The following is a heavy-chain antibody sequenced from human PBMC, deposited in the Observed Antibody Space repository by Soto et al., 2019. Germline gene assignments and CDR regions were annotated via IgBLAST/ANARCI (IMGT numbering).Heavy chain of an antibody. V-gene: IGHV4-39*01. D-gene: IGHD6-19*01. CDR3: ARHPSGVAGTAYAFDI. CDR2: IYYSGST. Sequence: QLQLQESGPGLVKPSETLSLTCTVSGGSISSSSYYWGWIRQPPGKGLEWIGSIYYSGSTYYNPSLKSRVTISVDTSKNQFSLKLSSVTAADTAVYYCARHPSGVAGTAYAFDIWGQGTMVTVSS. J-gene: IGHJ3*02. CDR1: GGSISSSSYY.